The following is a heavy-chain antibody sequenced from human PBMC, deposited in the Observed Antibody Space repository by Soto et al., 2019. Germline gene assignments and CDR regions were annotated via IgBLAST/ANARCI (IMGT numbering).Heavy chain of an antibody. D-gene: IGHD3-22*01. J-gene: IGHJ4*02. Sequence: EVQLLESGGGLVQPGGSLRLSCAASGFTFSSYAMSWVRQAPGKGLEWGSAISGSGGSTYYADSVKGRFTISRDNSKNTLYLQMNSLRAEDTAVYYCAKSVAYYYDSSGYFDYWGQGTLVTVSS. CDR3: AKSVAYYYDSSGYFDY. CDR2: ISGSGGST. V-gene: IGHV3-23*01. CDR1: GFTFSSYA.